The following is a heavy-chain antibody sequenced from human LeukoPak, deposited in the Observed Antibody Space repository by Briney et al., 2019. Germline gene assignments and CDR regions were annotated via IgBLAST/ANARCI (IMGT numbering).Heavy chain of an antibody. V-gene: IGHV3-74*03. Sequence: TGGSLRLSCTASGFTFSTYWMHWVRQAPGEGPVWVSRIKGDGSITEYADSVKGRFTISRDNAKNTLYLQMNSLRAEDTAVYYCTRAYGGSYFDYWGQGTLVTVSS. CDR1: GFTFSTYW. CDR3: TRAYGGSYFDY. J-gene: IGHJ4*02. CDR2: IKGDGSIT. D-gene: IGHD1-26*01.